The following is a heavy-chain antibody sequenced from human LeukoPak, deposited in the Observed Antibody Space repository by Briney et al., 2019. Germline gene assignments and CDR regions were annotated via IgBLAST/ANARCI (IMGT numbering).Heavy chain of an antibody. D-gene: IGHD2-21*02. CDR3: AKHRIVVVTAQDY. CDR1: GFTFSSYA. CDR2: ISDDSVST. V-gene: IGHV3-23*01. Sequence: PGGSLRPSCAASGFTFSSYAMSWFRQAPGKGLEWVSTISDDSVSTYYADSVKGRFTISRDNSKNTLYLRMNSLRAEDTAVYYCAKHRIVVVTAQDYWGQGTQVTVSS. J-gene: IGHJ4*02.